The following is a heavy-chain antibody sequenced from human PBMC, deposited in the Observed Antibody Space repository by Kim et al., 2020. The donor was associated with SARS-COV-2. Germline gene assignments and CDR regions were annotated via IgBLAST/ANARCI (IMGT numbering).Heavy chain of an antibody. CDR1: GFTFSSYA. D-gene: IGHD6-19*01. J-gene: IGHJ3*02. V-gene: IGHV3-30-3*01. Sequence: GGSLRLSCAASGFTFSSYAMHWVRQAPGKGLEWVAVISYDGSNKYYADSVKGRFTISRDNSKITQSLQMNSLSAEDTAVYYCARGSQQWLVRGAFDIWGQGTMVTVSS. CDR3: ARGSQQWLVRGAFDI. CDR2: ISYDGSNK.